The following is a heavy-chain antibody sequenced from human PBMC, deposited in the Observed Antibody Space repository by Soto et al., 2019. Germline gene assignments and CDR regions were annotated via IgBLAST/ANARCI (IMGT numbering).Heavy chain of an antibody. Sequence: SVKVSCKASGYTFTSYGISWVRQAPGQGLEWMGGIIPIFGTANYAQKFQGRVTITADESTSTAYMELSSLRSEDTAVYYCARVLTILAAAGPNWFDPWGQGTLVTVSS. J-gene: IGHJ5*02. CDR2: IIPIFGTA. CDR1: GYTFTSYG. CDR3: ARVLTILAAAGPNWFDP. V-gene: IGHV1-69*13. D-gene: IGHD6-13*01.